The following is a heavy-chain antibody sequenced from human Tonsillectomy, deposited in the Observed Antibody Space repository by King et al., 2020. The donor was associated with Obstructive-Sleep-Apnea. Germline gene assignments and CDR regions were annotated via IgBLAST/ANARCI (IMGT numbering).Heavy chain of an antibody. CDR3: VGGTAGARLKF. D-gene: IGHD1-26*01. J-gene: IGHJ4*02. CDR1: GGSFSGYY. Sequence: VQLQQWGAGLLKPSETLSLTCAVYGGSFSGYYWTWIRQPPGKGLEWIGEITHSGSIYYNPSLKSLLTISVDTSKNQFSLRLNSVTAADTAVYFCVGGTAGARLKFWGQGTRVTVSS. CDR2: ITHSGSI. V-gene: IGHV4-34*01.